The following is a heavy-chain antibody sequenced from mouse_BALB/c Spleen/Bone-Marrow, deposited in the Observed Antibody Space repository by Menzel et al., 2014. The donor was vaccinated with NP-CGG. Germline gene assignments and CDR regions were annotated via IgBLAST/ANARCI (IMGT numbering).Heavy chain of an antibody. CDR2: ISGGGSYT. V-gene: IGHV5-9-2*01. CDR3: ARHAYYDQTEVSFVY. Sequence: VQLKESGGGLAKSGGSLKLSCAASGFTFSNYGMSWVRQTPEKRLEWVATISGGGSYTFYSDSVKGRFTISRDNAKNNLYLQLSSLRSEDTALYYCARHAYYDQTEVSFVYWGQGTLVTVSA. J-gene: IGHJ3*01. D-gene: IGHD2-4*01. CDR1: GFTFSNYG.